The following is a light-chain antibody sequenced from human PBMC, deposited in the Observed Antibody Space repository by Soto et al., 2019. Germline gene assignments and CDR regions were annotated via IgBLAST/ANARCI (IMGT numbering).Light chain of an antibody. Sequence: EIVLTQSPGTLSLSPGERATLSCRASQSVNSSFLAWYPQKPGQAPRLLIYGASSRATGIPDRFSGSGSGTDFTLTISRLEPEDFAVYFCQQYGSSPPWTFGQGTKAEIQ. J-gene: IGKJ1*01. CDR1: QSVNSSF. V-gene: IGKV3-20*01. CDR3: QQYGSSPPWT. CDR2: GAS.